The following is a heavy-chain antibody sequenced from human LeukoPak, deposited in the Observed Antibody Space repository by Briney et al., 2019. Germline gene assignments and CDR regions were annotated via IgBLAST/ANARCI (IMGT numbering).Heavy chain of an antibody. D-gene: IGHD3-10*01. J-gene: IGHJ3*02. CDR3: ARAVLWFGAHDAFDI. Sequence: GGSLRLSCAASGFTFSSYSMNWVRQAPGKGLEWVSSISSSSSYIYYADSVKGRFTISRDNAKNSLYLQMNSLRAEDTAVYYCARAVLWFGAHDAFDIWGQGTMVTVSS. CDR1: GFTFSSYS. CDR2: ISSSSSYI. V-gene: IGHV3-21*01.